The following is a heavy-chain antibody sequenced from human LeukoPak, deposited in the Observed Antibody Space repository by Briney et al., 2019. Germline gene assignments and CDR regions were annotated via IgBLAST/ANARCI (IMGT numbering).Heavy chain of an antibody. CDR2: IIPIFSTA. CDR1: GGTFNNSA. Sequence: SVKVSCKASGGTFNNSAVSWVRQAPGQGLEWMGGIIPIFSTAHYPQKFQGRVTITADESTSTAYMELSSLKSEDTAVYYCARVIRYYVAPPTYGMDVWGQGTTVTVSS. CDR3: ARVIRYYVAPPTYGMDV. J-gene: IGHJ6*02. V-gene: IGHV1-69*13. D-gene: IGHD3-10*02.